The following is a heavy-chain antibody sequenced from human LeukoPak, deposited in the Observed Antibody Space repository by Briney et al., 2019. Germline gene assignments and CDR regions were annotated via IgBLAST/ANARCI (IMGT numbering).Heavy chain of an antibody. V-gene: IGHV4-59*01. CDR2: IYYSGST. CDR3: ARDSSVYYFDY. D-gene: IGHD3-22*01. J-gene: IGHJ4*02. Sequence: SETLSLTCTFSGTSISSSYWSWIRQPPGRGLEWIAYIYYSGSTNYNPSLKSRVTISVDTSKNQFSLKLSSVTAADAAVYYCARDSSVYYFDYCGQGTLVTVSS. CDR1: GTSISSSY.